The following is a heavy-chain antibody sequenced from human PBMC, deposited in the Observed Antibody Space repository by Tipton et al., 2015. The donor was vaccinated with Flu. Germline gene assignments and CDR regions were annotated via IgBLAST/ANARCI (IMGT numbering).Heavy chain of an antibody. Sequence: SLRLSCAASGYIFSSYCMSWVRQAPGKGLERVANIKQDGSEKYYVDSVKGRFTISRDNAKKSVYLQMNSLRAEDTAVYYCAAFCGCPGYIVNSWGQGTLLTVSS. CDR1: GYIFSSYC. D-gene: IGHD2-8*02. J-gene: IGHJ5*02. V-gene: IGHV3-7*03. CDR3: AAFCGCPGYIVNS. CDR2: IKQDGSEK.